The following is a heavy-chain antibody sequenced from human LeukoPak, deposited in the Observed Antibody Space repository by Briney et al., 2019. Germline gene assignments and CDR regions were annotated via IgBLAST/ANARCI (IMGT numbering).Heavy chain of an antibody. Sequence: GGSLRLSCAASGFTFSSYWMHWVRQAPGKGLVWVSRINTDGSSTSYADSVKGRFTISRDNSKNALYLQMNSLRAEDTAVYYCARGPYGSANDAFDIWGQGTMVTVSS. CDR1: GFTFSSYW. V-gene: IGHV3-74*01. CDR2: INTDGSST. D-gene: IGHD3-10*01. J-gene: IGHJ3*02. CDR3: ARGPYGSANDAFDI.